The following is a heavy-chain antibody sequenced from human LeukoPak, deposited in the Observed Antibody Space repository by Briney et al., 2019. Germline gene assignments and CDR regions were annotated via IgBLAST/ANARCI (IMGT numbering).Heavy chain of an antibody. D-gene: IGHD6-6*01. CDR3: ARRRSGSSGPPSDH. V-gene: IGHV1-8*01. CDR1: GYTFTIYD. CDR2: MNPNSGNT. Sequence: ASVKVSCTASGYTFTIYDINWVRRATGQGLEWMGWMNPNSGNTGYAQKFQGRVNMTRNTSISTAYMELSSLESEDTAVYYCARRRSGSSGPPSDHWGQGTLVTVSS. J-gene: IGHJ4*02.